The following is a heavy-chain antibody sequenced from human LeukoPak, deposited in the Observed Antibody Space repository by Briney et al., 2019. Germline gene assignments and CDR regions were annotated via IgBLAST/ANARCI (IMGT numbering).Heavy chain of an antibody. Sequence: SETLSLTCTVSGGSISSYYWSWIRQPPGKGLEWIGYIYYSGSTNYNPSLKSRVTISVDTSKNQFSPKLSSVTAADTAVYYCARASRRYSGYDYWGQGTLVTVSS. D-gene: IGHD5-12*01. V-gene: IGHV4-59*01. J-gene: IGHJ4*02. CDR3: ARASRRYSGYDY. CDR1: GGSISSYY. CDR2: IYYSGST.